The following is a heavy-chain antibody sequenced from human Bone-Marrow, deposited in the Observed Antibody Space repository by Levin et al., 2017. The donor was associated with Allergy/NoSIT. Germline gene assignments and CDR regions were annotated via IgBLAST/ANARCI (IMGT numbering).Heavy chain of an antibody. CDR1: GFTFRSYA. J-gene: IGHJ4*02. CDR2: ISGSNNTT. V-gene: IGHV3-23*01. D-gene: IGHD5-18*01. Sequence: GGSLRLSCAASGFTFRSYAMTWVRQAPGKGLEWVSAISGSNNTTSYADSVKGRFTISRDNSKKTPYLQMNSLRAEDTAAYYCAKCRRTAMTSYYFEHWGQGTLVTVSS. CDR3: AKCRRTAMTSYYFEH.